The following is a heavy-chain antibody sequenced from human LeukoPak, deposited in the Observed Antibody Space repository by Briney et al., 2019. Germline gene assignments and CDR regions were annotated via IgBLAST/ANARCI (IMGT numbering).Heavy chain of an antibody. CDR3: ATDPRTTVFGTFRYYYMDV. CDR1: GYTFTDYY. D-gene: IGHD3-3*01. V-gene: IGHV1-2*02. Sequence: ASVKVSCKTSGYTFTDYYIHWVRQAPGQGLEWMGWINPDSGYTNYAQKFQGRVTMTRDSSINTAYMELSRLTSDDTAVYYCATDPRTTVFGTFRYYYMDVWGEGTTVAVSS. J-gene: IGHJ6*03. CDR2: INPDSGYT.